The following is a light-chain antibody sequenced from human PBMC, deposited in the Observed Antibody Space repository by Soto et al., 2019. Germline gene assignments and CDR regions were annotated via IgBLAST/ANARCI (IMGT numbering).Light chain of an antibody. CDR1: ESVSSK. J-gene: IGKJ1*01. CDR3: QQYGSSLRT. CDR2: GAS. V-gene: IGKV3-20*01. Sequence: IVRTQSPATLSSSPGERATLSCRASESVSSKLVWYQKKPGQAPRLLIYGASSRATGIPDRFSGSGSGTEFTLTISRLEPEDFEVYYCQQYGSSLRTFGQGTKVDI.